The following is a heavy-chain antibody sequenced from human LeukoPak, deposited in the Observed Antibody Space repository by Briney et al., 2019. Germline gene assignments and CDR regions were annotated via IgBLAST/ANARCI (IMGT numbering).Heavy chain of an antibody. Sequence: GGPLRLSCAASGFTFSDYGMHWVRQATGKGLEWVSAIGTAGDTYYTGSVKGRFTISRENAKNSLYLQMNSLRVGDTAVYYCARVAKERVGGVYYFDYWGQGTLVTVSS. V-gene: IGHV3-13*01. D-gene: IGHD1-1*01. J-gene: IGHJ4*02. CDR1: GFTFSDYG. CDR3: ARVAKERVGGVYYFDY. CDR2: IGTAGDT.